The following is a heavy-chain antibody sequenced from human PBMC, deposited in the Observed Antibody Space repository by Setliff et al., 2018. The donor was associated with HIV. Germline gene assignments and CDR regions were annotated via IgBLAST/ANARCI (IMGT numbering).Heavy chain of an antibody. D-gene: IGHD2-2*01. CDR1: GYSISSGFY. Sequence: PSETLSLTCAVSGYSISSGFYWGWIRQPPGKGLEWIGNFYYSGSSHYNPSLKSRVTISVDTSKNQFSLKLISVSAADTAVYYCAKLLPAADMAREIDSWGQGKLVTVSS. CDR2: FYYSGSS. CDR3: AKLLPAADMAREIDS. J-gene: IGHJ4*02. V-gene: IGHV4-38-2*01.